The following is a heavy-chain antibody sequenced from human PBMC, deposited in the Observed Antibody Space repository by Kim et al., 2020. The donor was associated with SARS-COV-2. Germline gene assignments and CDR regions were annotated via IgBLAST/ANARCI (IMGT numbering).Heavy chain of an antibody. J-gene: IGHJ6*02. Sequence: SETLSLTCVVSGGPISGSKWWSWVRQPPGKGLEWIGEIFRNGDTRYNPSLTSRLSISLDNSKNQFALTLNSVTAADTAVYYCARGETVSEIRAMDVWGQGTTVTVSS. CDR3: ARGETVSEIRAMDV. D-gene: IGHD3-10*01. V-gene: IGHV4-4*02. CDR1: GGPISGSKW. CDR2: IFRNGDT.